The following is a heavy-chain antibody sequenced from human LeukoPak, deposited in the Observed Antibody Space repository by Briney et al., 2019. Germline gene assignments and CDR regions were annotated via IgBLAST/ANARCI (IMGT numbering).Heavy chain of an antibody. Sequence: SVKVSCKASGGTFSSYAISWVRQAPGQGLEWMGVIIPIFGTANYAQKFQGRVTITADESTSTAYMELSSLRSEDTAVYYCARGRGGYSYGYEPPTDYWGQGTLVTVSS. CDR3: ARGRGGYSYGYEPPTDY. CDR2: IIPIFGTA. CDR1: GGTFSSYA. J-gene: IGHJ4*02. D-gene: IGHD5-18*01. V-gene: IGHV1-69*01.